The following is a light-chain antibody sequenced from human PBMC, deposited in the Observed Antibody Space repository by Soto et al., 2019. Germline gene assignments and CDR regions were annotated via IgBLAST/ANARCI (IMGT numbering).Light chain of an antibody. CDR1: QGISSF. V-gene: IGKV1-9*01. Sequence: QLTQSPSSLSASVGDRVTITCRASQGISSFLAWYQQKPGKAPKLLIYGASTLQSGVPSRFSGSGSGTDFTLTIGSLQPEDFATFYCQQLNSFPIPFGPGTKVDIK. J-gene: IGKJ3*01. CDR3: QQLNSFPIP. CDR2: GAS.